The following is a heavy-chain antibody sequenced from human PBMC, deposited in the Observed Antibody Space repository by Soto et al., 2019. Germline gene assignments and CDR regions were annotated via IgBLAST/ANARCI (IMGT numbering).Heavy chain of an antibody. Sequence: VQLQESGPGLVKPSETLSLTCTVSGGSISSYYWCWIRQPPGKGLEWIGYIYYSGSTNYNPSLKRRVTITVDTSKNQFSLKLSSVTAADTAVYYCAGGTYYDDRSGYPDYWGQGTLVTVSS. D-gene: IGHD3-22*01. CDR3: AGGTYYDDRSGYPDY. CDR2: IYYSGST. J-gene: IGHJ4*02. CDR1: GGSISSYY. V-gene: IGHV4-59*08.